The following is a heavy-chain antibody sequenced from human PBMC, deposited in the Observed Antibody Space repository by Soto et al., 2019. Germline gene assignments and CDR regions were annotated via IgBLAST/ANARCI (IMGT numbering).Heavy chain of an antibody. V-gene: IGHV3-23*01. CDR2: ISGSGGST. D-gene: IGHD3-16*01. CDR3: AKLGDGYNVGYYYYGMDV. Sequence: GGSLRLSCAASGFTFSSYAMSWVRQAPGKGLEWVSAISGSGGSTYYADSVKGRFTISRDNSKNTLYLQMNSLRAEDTAVYYCAKLGDGYNVGYYYYGMDVWGQGTTVTAP. J-gene: IGHJ6*02. CDR1: GFTFSSYA.